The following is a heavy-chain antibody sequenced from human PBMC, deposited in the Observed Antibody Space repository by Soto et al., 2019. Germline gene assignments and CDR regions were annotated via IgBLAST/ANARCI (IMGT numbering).Heavy chain of an antibody. CDR3: ARRTPPRYYYGMDV. J-gene: IGHJ6*02. CDR1: GFTFSSYG. CDR2: IWYDGSNK. D-gene: IGHD2-15*01. Sequence: QVQLVESGGGVVQPGRSLRLSCAASGFTFSSYGMHWVRQAPGKGLEWVAVIWYDGSNKYYADSVKGRFTISRDNSKNTLYLQMNSLRAEDTAVYYCARRTPPRYYYGMDVWGQGTTVTVSS. V-gene: IGHV3-33*01.